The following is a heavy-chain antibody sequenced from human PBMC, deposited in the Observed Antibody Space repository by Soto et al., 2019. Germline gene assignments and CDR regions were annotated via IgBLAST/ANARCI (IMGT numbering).Heavy chain of an antibody. J-gene: IGHJ4*02. V-gene: IGHV4-31*03. CDR2: IYYSGST. D-gene: IGHD3-22*01. CDR3: ARDRYGSSGYYLDY. CDR1: GGSISSGGYY. Sequence: SETLSLTCTVSGGSISSGGYYWSWIRQHPGKGLEWIRYIYYSGSTYYNPSLKSRVTISVDTSKNHFSLKLSSVTDADTAVYYCARDRYGSSGYYLDYWGQGTLVTVSS.